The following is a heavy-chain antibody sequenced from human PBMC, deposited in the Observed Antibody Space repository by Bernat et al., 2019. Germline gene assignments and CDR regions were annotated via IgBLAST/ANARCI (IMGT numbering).Heavy chain of an antibody. Sequence: QVQLVESGGGVVQPGRSLRLSCAASGFTFSSYAMHWVRQAPGKGLEWVAVISYDGSNKYYADSVKGRFTISRDNSKNTLYLQMNSLRAEDTAVYYCAREITSYSSGWYSDAFDIWGQGTMVTVSS. CDR2: ISYDGSNK. CDR1: GFTFSSYA. CDR3: AREITSYSSGWYSDAFDI. V-gene: IGHV3-30-3*01. J-gene: IGHJ3*02. D-gene: IGHD6-19*01.